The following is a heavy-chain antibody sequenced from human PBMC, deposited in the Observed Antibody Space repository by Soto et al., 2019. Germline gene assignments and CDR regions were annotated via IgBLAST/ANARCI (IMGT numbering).Heavy chain of an antibody. D-gene: IGHD6-6*01. Sequence: QVHLVQSGAEVKKPGASVKVSCKASNETLTTYGISWVRQAPGQGLEWMGWVSGYSGHSSSAQEFQDRVIMTTDTSTNTAYMDLRSLTSDASAVYFCARDSSSSGYYYGMDVWGQGTTGTVSS. CDR1: NETLTTYG. CDR3: ARDSSSSGYYYGMDV. J-gene: IGHJ6*02. CDR2: VSGYSGHS. V-gene: IGHV1-18*01.